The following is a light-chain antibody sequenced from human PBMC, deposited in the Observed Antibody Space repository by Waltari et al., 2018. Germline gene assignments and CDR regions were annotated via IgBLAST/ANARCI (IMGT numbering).Light chain of an antibody. Sequence: EIVWTQSPGTLSLSPGERATLSCRASQSVHSNYLAWYQQRPGQAPRLLIYGASSRATGIPDRFSGSWSGTDFILTISRLEPEDLAVFYCQQDGNSPLTFGGGNKVEIK. CDR1: QSVHSNY. J-gene: IGKJ4*01. V-gene: IGKV3-20*01. CDR3: QQDGNSPLT. CDR2: GAS.